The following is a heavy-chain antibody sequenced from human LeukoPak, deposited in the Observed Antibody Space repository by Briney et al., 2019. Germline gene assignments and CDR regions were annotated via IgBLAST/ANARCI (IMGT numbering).Heavy chain of an antibody. Sequence: SETLSLTCAVSGVAISRGGYAWNWIRQPPGKGLEWIAYIYHSGTTYYNPSLKSRATISVDTSKNLFSLKLTSVTVPDTAVYFCARFTVIDIPYTGAFDIWGQGTRVIVSS. V-gene: IGHV4-30-4*07. J-gene: IGHJ3*02. CDR2: IYHSGTT. D-gene: IGHD3-22*01. CDR3: ARFTVIDIPYTGAFDI. CDR1: GVAISRGGYA.